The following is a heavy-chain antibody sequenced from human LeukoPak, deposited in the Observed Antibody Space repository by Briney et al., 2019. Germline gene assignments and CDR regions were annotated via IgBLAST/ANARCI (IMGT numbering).Heavy chain of an antibody. CDR1: GGSISSGDYY. CDR2: MYYSGGT. D-gene: IGHD3-22*01. V-gene: IGHV4-30-4*01. Sequence: SETLSLTCTVSGGSISSGDYYWSWIRQPPGKGLEWIAYMYYSGGTYYNPSLKSRVTMSADTSKNQLSLKLSSVTAADTAVYYCARPYYYDSRIDPWGQGILVTVSS. CDR3: ARPYYYDSRIDP. J-gene: IGHJ5*02.